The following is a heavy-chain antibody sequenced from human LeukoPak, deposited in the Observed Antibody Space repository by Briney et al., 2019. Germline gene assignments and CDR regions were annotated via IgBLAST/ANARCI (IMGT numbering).Heavy chain of an antibody. D-gene: IGHD3-3*01. CDR3: ARDSERFLEWLPENYYYYMDV. J-gene: IGHJ6*03. CDR2: INPNSGGT. V-gene: IGHV1-2*02. CDR1: GYTFTGYY. Sequence: ASVKVSCRASGYTFTGYYMHWVRQAPGQGLEWMGWINPNSGGTNYAQKFQGRVTMTRDTSISTAYMELSRLRSGDTAVYYCARDSERFLEWLPENYYYYMDVWGKGTTVTVSS.